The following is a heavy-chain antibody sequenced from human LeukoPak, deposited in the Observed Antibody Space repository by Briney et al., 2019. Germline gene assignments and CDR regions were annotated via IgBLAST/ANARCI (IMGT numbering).Heavy chain of an antibody. Sequence: GGSPRLSCAASGFTFSSYAMSWVRQAPGKGLEWVSAISGSGGSTYYADSVKGRFTISRDNPKNTLYLQMNSLRAEDTAVYYCAKDDGWFGELSSDAFDIWGQGTMVTVSS. J-gene: IGHJ3*02. CDR2: ISGSGGST. D-gene: IGHD3-10*01. V-gene: IGHV3-23*01. CDR3: AKDDGWFGELSSDAFDI. CDR1: GFTFSSYA.